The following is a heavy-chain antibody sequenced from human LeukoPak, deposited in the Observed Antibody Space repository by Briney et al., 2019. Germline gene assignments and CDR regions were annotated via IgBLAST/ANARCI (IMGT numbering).Heavy chain of an antibody. CDR1: GFTFSSYG. J-gene: IGHJ6*02. CDR3: ARKRYSGYSVGMDV. Sequence: GGSLILSCAAAGFTFSSYGMHWVRQAPGKGLKLVALIWYDGSNEYYADSVKGRFTISRDNSNNTMYLQMNSLRAEDTAVYYCARKRYSGYSVGMDVWGQGTTVTVSS. CDR2: IWYDGSNE. D-gene: IGHD5-12*01. V-gene: IGHV3-33*01.